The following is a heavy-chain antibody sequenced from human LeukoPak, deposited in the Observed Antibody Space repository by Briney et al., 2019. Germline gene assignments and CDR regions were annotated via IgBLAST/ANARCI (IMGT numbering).Heavy chain of an antibody. D-gene: IGHD3-10*01. Sequence: GGSLRLSCATSGFTFSSYTMHWVRQAPGKGLEWVALTSSDGNKYFADSVQGRFTISRDNSRNTLYLQLDNLRPDDTALYYCARERGIRALYFDNWGQGTLVTVPS. CDR1: GFTFSSYT. J-gene: IGHJ4*02. V-gene: IGHV3-30*14. CDR2: TSSDGNK. CDR3: ARERGIRALYFDN.